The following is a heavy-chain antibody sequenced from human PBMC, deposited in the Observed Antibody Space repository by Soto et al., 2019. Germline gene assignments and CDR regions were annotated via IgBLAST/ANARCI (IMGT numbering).Heavy chain of an antibody. CDR1: GYTFTGYY. J-gene: IGHJ3*02. CDR3: ARVAEYYYDSSHAFDI. CDR2: INPTSGGT. Sequence: ASVKVSCKASGYTFTGYYMHWVRQAPGEGLEWMGWINPTSGGTNYAQKFQGRVTMTRDTSISTAYMELSRLRSDDTAVYYCARVAEYYYDSSHAFDIWAQWTMVTVSS. D-gene: IGHD3-22*01. V-gene: IGHV1-2*02.